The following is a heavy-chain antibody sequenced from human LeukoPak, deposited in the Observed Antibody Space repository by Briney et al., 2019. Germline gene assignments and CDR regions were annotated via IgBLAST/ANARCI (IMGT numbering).Heavy chain of an antibody. Sequence: ASVTVSCKSSGGTFSSYAISWVRQAPGQGLEWMGRIIPILGIANYAQKFQGRVTITADKSTSTAYMELSSLRSEDTAVYYCAREGSSSWDYYFDYWGQGTLVTVSS. J-gene: IGHJ4*02. CDR1: GGTFSSYA. CDR3: AREGSSSWDYYFDY. D-gene: IGHD6-13*01. CDR2: IIPILGIA. V-gene: IGHV1-69*04.